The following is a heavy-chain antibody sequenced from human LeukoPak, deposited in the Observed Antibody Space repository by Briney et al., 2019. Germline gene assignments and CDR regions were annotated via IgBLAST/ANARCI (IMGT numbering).Heavy chain of an antibody. V-gene: IGHV3-30*02. CDR1: GFSFSNYG. J-gene: IGHJ5*02. Sequence: GGSLRLSCAASGFSFSNYGMHWVRQAPGKGLEWVAFIRYDGSNIYYADSVKGRFTISRDNSKITLYLQMNSLRSEDTAVYYCARDNSVRDEAWWFNPWGQGTLVTVSS. CDR2: IRYDGSNI. D-gene: IGHD5-24*01. CDR3: ARDNSVRDEAWWFNP.